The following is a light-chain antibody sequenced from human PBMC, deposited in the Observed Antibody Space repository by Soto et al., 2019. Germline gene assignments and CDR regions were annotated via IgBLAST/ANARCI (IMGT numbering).Light chain of an antibody. Sequence: EIVLTQSPGTLSLSPGERATLSCRASQSVDSSHLAWYQHRPGRAPRLLAYGASRRATGVPDRFSGSGSGTHLTLSIRRLASEDFAVYYCQQYETSPFTFGGGTEV. CDR1: QSVDSSH. CDR3: QQYETSPFT. V-gene: IGKV3-20*01. J-gene: IGKJ4*01. CDR2: GAS.